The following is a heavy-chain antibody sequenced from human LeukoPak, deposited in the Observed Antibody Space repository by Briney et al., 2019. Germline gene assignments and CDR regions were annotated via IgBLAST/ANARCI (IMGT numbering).Heavy chain of an antibody. CDR1: GFTFSSYA. CDR3: AKDPYSSSWYFWFDP. J-gene: IGHJ5*02. V-gene: IGHV3-23*01. Sequence: GGSLRLSCAASGFTFSSYAMHWVRQAPGKGLEWVSAISGSGGSTYYADSVKGRFTISRDNSKNTLYLQMNSLRAEDTAVYYCAKDPYSSSWYFWFDPWGQGTLVTVSS. CDR2: ISGSGGST. D-gene: IGHD6-13*01.